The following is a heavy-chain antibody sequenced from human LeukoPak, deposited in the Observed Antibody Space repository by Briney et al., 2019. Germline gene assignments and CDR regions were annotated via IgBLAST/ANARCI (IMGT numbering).Heavy chain of an antibody. D-gene: IGHD3-22*01. CDR3: ARRHYYDASGYGY. J-gene: IGHJ4*02. CDR2: IFSGDSDT. Sequence: GESLKISCKDSGHSFTSYWIGWVRQMPGKGLEWMGVIFSGDSDTRYSPSFQGQVTISADKSISTAYLQWSSLKASDTAMYYCARRHYYDASGYGYWGQGTLVTVSS. CDR1: GHSFTSYW. V-gene: IGHV5-51*01.